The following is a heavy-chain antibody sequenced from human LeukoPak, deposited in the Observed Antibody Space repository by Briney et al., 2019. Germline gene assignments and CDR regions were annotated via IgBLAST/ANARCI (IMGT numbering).Heavy chain of an antibody. J-gene: IGHJ4*02. V-gene: IGHV5-51*01. CDR2: IYPGDSAT. D-gene: IGHD3-16*01. CDR3: ARLGEGAIDY. Sequence: GESLKISCKGSGYSFTSYWIVWVRQMPGKGLEWMGIIYPGDSATRDSPSFQGQVTISADKSIRTAYLQWSRLKGSGTTMCDCARLGEGAIDYWGQGTLVTVSS. CDR1: GYSFTSYW.